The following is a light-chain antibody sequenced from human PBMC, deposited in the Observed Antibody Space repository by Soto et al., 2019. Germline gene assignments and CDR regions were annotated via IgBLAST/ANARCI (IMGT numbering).Light chain of an antibody. V-gene: IGKV3-15*01. CDR1: QSVNSH. CDR2: DAS. CDR3: QQYHYWWS. J-gene: IGKJ1*01. Sequence: EMVMTQSPATLSVSPGERATLSCRASQSVNSHLAWYQQKPGQPPRLLIYDASARATDIPARFGGSGSGTDFTLTISSLQPEDSAVYYCQQYHYWWSFGQGTKVVVK.